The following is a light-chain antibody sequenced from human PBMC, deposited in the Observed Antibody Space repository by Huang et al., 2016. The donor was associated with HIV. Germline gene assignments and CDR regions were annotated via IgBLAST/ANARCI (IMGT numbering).Light chain of an antibody. J-gene: IGKJ2*01. CDR3: QQFYNMPYT. CDR1: RSLLFASNSKNF. CDR2: MAS. V-gene: IGKV4-1*01. Sequence: DILLTQSPDSLAVSLGERANLTCRSSRSLLFASNSKNFLAWYQQKPGQSPKLLMYMASVRESGVPERFTGSGSGTEFTLTIASLQAEDVAVYYCQQFYNMPYTFGRGTRLEI.